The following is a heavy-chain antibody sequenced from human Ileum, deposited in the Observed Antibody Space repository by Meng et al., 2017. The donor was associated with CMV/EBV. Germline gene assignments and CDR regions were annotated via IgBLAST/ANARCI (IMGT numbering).Heavy chain of an antibody. CDR3: AREYSSSDY. V-gene: IGHV4-59*01. J-gene: IGHJ4*02. CDR1: GGSLSGYY. Sequence: SETLSLTCTVSGGSLSGYYWHWFRQPPGRGREWIGYVSYSGYTSYNPSLKSRVTISGDTSKNQFFLQLTSGTAADTVVYDCAREYSSSDYWGQGKLVTVSS. D-gene: IGHD5-18*01. CDR2: VSYSGYT.